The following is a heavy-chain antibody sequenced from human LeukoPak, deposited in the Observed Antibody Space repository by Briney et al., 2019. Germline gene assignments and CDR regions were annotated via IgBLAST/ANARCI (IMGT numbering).Heavy chain of an antibody. J-gene: IGHJ4*02. CDR3: AREPTSGREPTSGRPLDY. Sequence: SETLSLTCSVSGGSISSYYWSWIRQPPGKGLEWIGRIYSSGSNNYNPSLKSRVTMSLDTSKNHLSLNLSSVTAADTAVYYCAREPTSGREPTSGRPLDYWGQGTLVTVSS. V-gene: IGHV4-4*07. CDR2: IYSSGSN. D-gene: IGHD5-12*01. CDR1: GGSISSYY.